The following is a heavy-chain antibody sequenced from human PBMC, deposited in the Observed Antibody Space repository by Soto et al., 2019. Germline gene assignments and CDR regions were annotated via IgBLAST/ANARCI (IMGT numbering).Heavy chain of an antibody. CDR2: VYYTEDT. D-gene: IGHD2-21*02. J-gene: IGHJ4*02. V-gene: IGHV4-39*01. CDR1: GGSISGSSGYC. CDR3: ARHTNSDWLGF. Sequence: SETLSLTCAVSGGSISGSSGYCWAWIRQPPGKGLGWVGSVYYTEDTYYGPSVKSRVTLSVDTSKNQFSLKLSAVTAADTAVYYCARHTNSDWLGFWGQG.